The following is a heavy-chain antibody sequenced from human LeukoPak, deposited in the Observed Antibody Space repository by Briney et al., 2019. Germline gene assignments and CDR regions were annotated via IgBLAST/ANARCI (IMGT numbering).Heavy chain of an antibody. D-gene: IGHD2-21*02. CDR3: ARERTSYCGGDCYDAFDI. J-gene: IGHJ3*02. CDR2: INSDGSRT. V-gene: IGHV3-74*01. CDR1: TSDFSDYY. Sequence: GGSLRLSCAASTSDFSDYYMSWIRQAPGKGLVWVSRINSDGSRTNYADSVKGRFTISRDNAKNTLYLQMSSLRAEDTAVYYCARERTSYCGGDCYDAFDIWGQGTMVTVSS.